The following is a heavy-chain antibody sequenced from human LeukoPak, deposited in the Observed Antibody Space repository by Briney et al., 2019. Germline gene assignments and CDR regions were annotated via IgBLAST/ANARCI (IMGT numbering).Heavy chain of an antibody. Sequence: ASVKVSCKASGYTFTNYDINWVRQATGQGLEWMGWMNPNSGNTGYAQKFQGRVTITRNTSISTAYMELSSLRSEDTAVYYCARGLSIWFGVYFDYWGQGTLVTVSS. D-gene: IGHD3-10*01. V-gene: IGHV1-8*03. CDR3: ARGLSIWFGVYFDY. CDR1: GYTFTNYD. CDR2: MNPNSGNT. J-gene: IGHJ4*02.